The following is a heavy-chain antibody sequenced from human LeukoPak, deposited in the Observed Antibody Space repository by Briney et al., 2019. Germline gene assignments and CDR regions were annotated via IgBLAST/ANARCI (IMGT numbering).Heavy chain of an antibody. Sequence: GGSLRLSCAASGFTFDDYAMHWVRQAPGKGLVWVSRITSDGSHTGYADSVKGRFTISRDDAKNTLYLQMTSLRDEDTAVYYCARDPHSANFWGQGTLVTVSS. D-gene: IGHD2-15*01. CDR2: ITSDGSHT. CDR1: GFTFDDYA. V-gene: IGHV3-74*01. CDR3: ARDPHSANF. J-gene: IGHJ4*02.